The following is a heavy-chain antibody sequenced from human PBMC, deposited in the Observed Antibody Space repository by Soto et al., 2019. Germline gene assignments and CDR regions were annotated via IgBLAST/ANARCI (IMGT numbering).Heavy chain of an antibody. CDR3: ARVGDCSGGSCYYYYGMDV. CDR1: GYTFTSYG. Sequence: QVQLVQSGAEVKKPGASVKVSCKASGYTFTSYGISWVRPAPGQGLAWMGWISAYNGNTNYAQKLQGRVTMTTDTSTSTAYMELRSLRSDDTAVYYCARVGDCSGGSCYYYYGMDVLGQGTTVTVSS. V-gene: IGHV1-18*01. D-gene: IGHD2-15*01. J-gene: IGHJ6*02. CDR2: ISAYNGNT.